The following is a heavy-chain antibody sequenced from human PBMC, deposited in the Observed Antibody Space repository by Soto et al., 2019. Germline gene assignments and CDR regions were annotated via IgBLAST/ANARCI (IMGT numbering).Heavy chain of an antibody. V-gene: IGHV3-23*01. J-gene: IGHJ5*02. Sequence: EVQLLESGGGLVQPGGSLKLSCAASGFTFSSYAMSWVHQAPGKGLEWVSAISGSGGSTYYADSVKGRFTISRDNSKNTLYLQMNSLRAEDTAVYYCAKDRIGSTIFGVVISWFDPWGQGTLVTVSS. D-gene: IGHD3-3*01. CDR2: ISGSGGST. CDR1: GFTFSSYA. CDR3: AKDRIGSTIFGVVISWFDP.